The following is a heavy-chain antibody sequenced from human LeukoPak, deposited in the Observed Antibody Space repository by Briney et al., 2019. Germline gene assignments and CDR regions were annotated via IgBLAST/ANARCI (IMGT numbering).Heavy chain of an antibody. D-gene: IGHD6-19*01. CDR1: GYTFTGYF. Sequence: GASVKVSCTASGYTFTGYFIHWVRQAPGQGLEWMGWINPNSGGTYYAQNFQGRVTMTRDTSISTAYMELSRLRSDDTAVYYCARGWGALTVAGTTDFWGQGTLVTVSS. J-gene: IGHJ4*02. CDR3: ARGWGALTVAGTTDF. CDR2: INPNSGGT. V-gene: IGHV1-2*02.